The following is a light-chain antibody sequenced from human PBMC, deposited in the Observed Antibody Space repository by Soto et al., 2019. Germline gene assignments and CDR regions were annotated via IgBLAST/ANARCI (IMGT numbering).Light chain of an antibody. CDR3: ISYTGSSTFV. Sequence: QSALTQPASVSGSPGQSITISCTGTSRDVGGYDYVSWYQQLPGKAPKLLIYDVNNRPSGVSHRFSGSKSGNTASLTISGLQAEDEADYYCISYTGSSTFVFGTGTKLTVL. CDR2: DVN. CDR1: SRDVGGYDY. J-gene: IGLJ1*01. V-gene: IGLV2-14*01.